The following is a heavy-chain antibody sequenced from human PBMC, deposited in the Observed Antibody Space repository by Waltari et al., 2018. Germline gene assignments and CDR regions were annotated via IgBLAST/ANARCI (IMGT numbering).Heavy chain of an antibody. D-gene: IGHD6-19*01. J-gene: IGHJ4*02. Sequence: EVELVESGGDLVQPGGSLRLSCAASGFSFSTYWMSWVRQAPGKGMELVANIKQDGSEKYYVDAVKGRFAISRDNPKNSLYLQMNSLSAEDTAVYYCAGGSGWLIDYWGQGTLVTVSS. CDR1: GFSFSTYW. CDR3: AGGSGWLIDY. CDR2: IKQDGSEK. V-gene: IGHV3-7*01.